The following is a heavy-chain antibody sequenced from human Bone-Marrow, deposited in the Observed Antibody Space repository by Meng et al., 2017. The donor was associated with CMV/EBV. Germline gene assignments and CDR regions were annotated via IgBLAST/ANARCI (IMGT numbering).Heavy chain of an antibody. V-gene: IGHV4-4*02. J-gene: IGHJ4*02. CDR1: GGSISSSNW. Sequence: SGGSISSSNWWSWVRQPPGKVLEWIGEIYHSGSTNYHPSLKSRVTISVDKSKNQFSLKLSSVTAADTAVYYCARGGVAGRESLYYYWGQGTLVTVSS. CDR3: ARGGVAGRESLYYY. CDR2: IYHSGST. D-gene: IGHD6-19*01.